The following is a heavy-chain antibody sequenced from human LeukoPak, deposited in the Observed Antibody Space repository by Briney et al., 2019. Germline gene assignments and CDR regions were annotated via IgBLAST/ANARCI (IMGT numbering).Heavy chain of an antibody. CDR3: ARGYDSSGYYYGGLDY. CDR1: GYTFTSYG. J-gene: IGHJ4*02. Sequence: GPPVKVSCKASGYTFTSYGISWVRQAPGQGLEWMGWISAYNGNTNYAQKLQGRVTMTTDTSTSTAYMELRSLRSDDTAVYYCARGYDSSGYYYGGLDYWGQGTLVSVSS. CDR2: ISAYNGNT. V-gene: IGHV1-18*01. D-gene: IGHD3-22*01.